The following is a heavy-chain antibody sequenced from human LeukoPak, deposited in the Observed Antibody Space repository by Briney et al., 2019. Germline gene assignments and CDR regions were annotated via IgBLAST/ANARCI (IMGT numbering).Heavy chain of an antibody. J-gene: IGHJ5*02. CDR2: IYYSGST. D-gene: IGHD7-27*01. CDR3: ARTVTGGRENWFDP. V-gene: IGHV4-39*01. CDR1: GGSISSSSYY. Sequence: SETLSLTCTVSGGSISSSSYYWGWIRQPPGKGLEWIGSIYYSGSTYYNPSLKSRVTISVDTSKNQFSLKLSSVTAADTAVYYCARTVTGGRENWFDPWGQGTLVTVSS.